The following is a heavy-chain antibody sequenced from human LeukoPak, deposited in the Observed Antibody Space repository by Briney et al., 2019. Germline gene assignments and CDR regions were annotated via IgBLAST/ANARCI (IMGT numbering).Heavy chain of an antibody. CDR3: ARGQVPAARGYNWFDP. CDR1: GWSFNDYY. D-gene: IGHD2-2*01. V-gene: IGHV4-34*01. CDR2: INARGDT. Sequence: SETLSLTCAVYGWSFNDYYWNWNRQPPGKGLEWIGEINARGDTNYNPSLKSRVTISVDTSKKQFSLRLTSMTAADTALYYCARGQVPAARGYNWFDPWGQGTLVTVSS. J-gene: IGHJ5*02.